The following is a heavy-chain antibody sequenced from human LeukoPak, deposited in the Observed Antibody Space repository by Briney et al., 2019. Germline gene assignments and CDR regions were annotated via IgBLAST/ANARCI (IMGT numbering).Heavy chain of an antibody. CDR3: AKDYDSSGYYRYYFDY. V-gene: IGHV1-69*13. CDR2: IIPIFGTA. CDR1: GGTFSSYA. J-gene: IGHJ4*02. Sequence: GASVKVSCKASGGTFSSYAISWVRQAPGQGLEWMGGIIPIFGTANYAQKFQGRVTITADESTGTAYMELSSLRPEDTALYYCAKDYDSSGYYRYYFDYWGQGTLVTVSS. D-gene: IGHD3-22*01.